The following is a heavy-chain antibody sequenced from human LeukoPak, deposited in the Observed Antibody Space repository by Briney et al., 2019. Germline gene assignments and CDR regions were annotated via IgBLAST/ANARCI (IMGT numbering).Heavy chain of an antibody. J-gene: IGHJ5*02. Sequence: SETLSLTCTVSGGSISSYYWSWIRQPPGKGLEWIGEINHSGSTNYNPSLKSRVTISVDTSKNQFSLKLSSVTAADTAVYYCARGSTCGGDCYSPRWFDPWGQGTLVTVSS. CDR1: GGSISSYY. D-gene: IGHD2-21*02. CDR3: ARGSTCGGDCYSPRWFDP. V-gene: IGHV4-34*01. CDR2: INHSGST.